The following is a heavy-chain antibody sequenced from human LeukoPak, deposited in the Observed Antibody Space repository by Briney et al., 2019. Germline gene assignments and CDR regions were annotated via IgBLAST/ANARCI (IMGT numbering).Heavy chain of an antibody. V-gene: IGHV3-30*04. D-gene: IGHD2-8*01. CDR3: ATDKYCTRTDCLHGRFYFDY. CDR2: ISSDGRNE. Sequence: GGSLRLSCEASGFMFSSYGMHWVRQAPGKGLEWVAVISSDGRNEKYPDSMKGRFTISRDNSRNTLFLQINTLRTEDTAVYYCATDKYCTRTDCLHGRFYFDYWGQGTLAIVSS. CDR1: GFMFSSYG. J-gene: IGHJ4*02.